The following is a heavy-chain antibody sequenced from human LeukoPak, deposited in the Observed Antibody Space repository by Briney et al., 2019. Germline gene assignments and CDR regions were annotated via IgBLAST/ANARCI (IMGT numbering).Heavy chain of an antibody. CDR1: GYTFIDYY. CDR2: INPNSGAP. Sequence: ASVKVSCKASGYTFIDYYIHWVRQAPGQGLEWMGWINPNSGAPNYAQRFQGGVTMTRDTSIRTVYMELSGLRSDDTAVYYCARGALGYGADLFDIWGQGTMVTVSS. D-gene: IGHD4-17*01. J-gene: IGHJ3*02. V-gene: IGHV1-2*02. CDR3: ARGALGYGADLFDI.